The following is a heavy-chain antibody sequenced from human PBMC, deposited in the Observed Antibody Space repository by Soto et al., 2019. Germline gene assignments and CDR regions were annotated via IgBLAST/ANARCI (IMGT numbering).Heavy chain of an antibody. CDR3: ARSSLQLEMEQSMGMDV. D-gene: IGHD1-1*01. V-gene: IGHV4-34*01. CDR1: GGSFSGYY. J-gene: IGHJ6*02. CDR2: INHSGST. Sequence: SETLSLTCAVYGGSFSGYYWSWIRQPPGKGLEWIGEINHSGSTNYNPSLKSRVTISVDTSKNQFSLKLSSVTAADTAVYYCARSSLQLEMEQSMGMDVWGQGTTVTVSS.